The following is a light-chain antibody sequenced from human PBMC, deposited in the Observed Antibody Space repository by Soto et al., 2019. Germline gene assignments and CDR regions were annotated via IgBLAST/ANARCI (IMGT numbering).Light chain of an antibody. J-gene: IGKJ1*01. CDR3: QQYNSYSWT. CDR1: QSISSW. V-gene: IGKV1-5*01. Sequence: IHMTQSPCSLAASVVVIVTVTCRASQSISSWLAWYQQKPGRAPKLLIYDASSLESGVPSRFSGSGSGTEFTLTISSLQPDDFATYYCQQYNSYSWTFGQGTKVDIK. CDR2: DAS.